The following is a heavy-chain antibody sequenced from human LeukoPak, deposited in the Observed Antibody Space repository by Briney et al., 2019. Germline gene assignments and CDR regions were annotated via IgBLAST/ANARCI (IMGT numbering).Heavy chain of an antibody. CDR2: ISSSSSYI. D-gene: IGHD3-3*01. J-gene: IGHJ4*02. CDR1: GFTFSSYT. V-gene: IGHV3-21*04. CDR3: ARVRYYGARAAYYFDY. Sequence: GGSLRLSCEASGFTFSSYTMNWVRRAPGKGLEWVSSISSSSSYIYYADSVKGRFTISRDNSKNTLYLQMNSLRAEDTAVYYCARVRYYGARAAYYFDYWGQGTLVTVSS.